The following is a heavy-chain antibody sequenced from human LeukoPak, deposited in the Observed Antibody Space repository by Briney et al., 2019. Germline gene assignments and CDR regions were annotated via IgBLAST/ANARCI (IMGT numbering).Heavy chain of an antibody. CDR3: ARDLGTGGSYLFDY. V-gene: IGHV1-18*01. CDR2: ISAYNGNT. CDR1: GYTFTSYG. Sequence: ASVKVSCKASGYTFTSYGISWMRQAPGQGLEWMGWISAYNGNTNYAQKLQGRVTMTTDTSTSTAYMELRSLRSDDTAVYYCARDLGTGGSYLFDYWGQGTLVTVSS. D-gene: IGHD1-26*01. J-gene: IGHJ4*02.